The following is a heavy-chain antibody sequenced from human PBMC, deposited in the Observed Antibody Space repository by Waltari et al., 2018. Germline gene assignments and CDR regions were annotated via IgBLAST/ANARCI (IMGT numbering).Heavy chain of an antibody. Sequence: QLQLQESGPGLVKPSETLSLTCTVSGGSISSSSYHWVWIRQPPGKGLEWIGSIYYSGRTYYNPSLKSRVTISVDTSKNQFSLKLSSVTAADTAVYYCARKKVKRYFDYWGQGTLVTVSS. J-gene: IGHJ4*02. CDR2: IYYSGRT. CDR3: ARKKVKRYFDY. CDR1: GGSISSSSYH. V-gene: IGHV4-39*01.